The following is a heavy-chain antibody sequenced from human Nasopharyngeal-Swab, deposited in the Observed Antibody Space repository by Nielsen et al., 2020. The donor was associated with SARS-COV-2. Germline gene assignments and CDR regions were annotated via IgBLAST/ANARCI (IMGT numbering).Heavy chain of an antibody. Sequence: GESLQISCAASGFTFNNYNFNWVRQAPGKGLEWVSSISSSSSYIYYADSVKGRSTISRDNAKNSLYLQMNSLRAEDTAVYYCARDGLDYDFWSAYFMDVWGQGTTVTVSS. CDR2: ISSSSSYI. CDR1: GFTFNNYN. J-gene: IGHJ6*02. CDR3: ARDGLDYDFWSAYFMDV. V-gene: IGHV3-21*01. D-gene: IGHD3-3*01.